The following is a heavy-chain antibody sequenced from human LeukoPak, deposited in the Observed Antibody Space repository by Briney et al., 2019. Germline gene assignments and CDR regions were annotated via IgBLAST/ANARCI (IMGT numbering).Heavy chain of an antibody. Sequence: SETLSLTCTVSGGSLSSYYWSWLRQPPGKGLEWIGYIYYSGSTNYNPSLKSRVTISVDTSKNQFSLKLSSVTAADTAVYYCARAIEMATIRGYAFDIWGQGTMVTVSS. V-gene: IGHV4-59*12. CDR2: IYYSGST. D-gene: IGHD5-24*01. J-gene: IGHJ3*02. CDR1: GGSLSSYY. CDR3: ARAIEMATIRGYAFDI.